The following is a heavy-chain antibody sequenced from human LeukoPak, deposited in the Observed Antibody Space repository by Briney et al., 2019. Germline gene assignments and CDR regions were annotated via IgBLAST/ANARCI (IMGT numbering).Heavy chain of an antibody. CDR1: GYTLTGYF. J-gene: IGHJ5*02. CDR2: INPNSGGT. CDR3: ASEGDGNNLYSYFDP. V-gene: IGHV1-2*02. D-gene: IGHD5-24*01. Sequence: ASVKVSCKTSGYTLTGYFIHWVRQAPGQGLEWMGWINPNSGGTNYAQKFQGRLTMTWDTSISTGYMDLTWLKSDDTAVCYCASEGDGNNLYSYFDPWGQGTLVTVSS.